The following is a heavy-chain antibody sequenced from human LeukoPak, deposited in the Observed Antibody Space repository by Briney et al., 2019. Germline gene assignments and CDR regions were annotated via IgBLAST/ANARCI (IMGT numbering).Heavy chain of an antibody. CDR3: ARGDGYNYFDY. CDR2: FYVGGST. Sequence: GESLKISCAASGFTVSSHYMSWARQAPGKGLEWVSVFYVGGSTYYADSVKGRFTISRDHSKNTLYLQMDSLRAEDTAVYYCARGDGYNYFDYWGQGTLVTVSS. D-gene: IGHD5-24*01. CDR1: GFTVSSHY. J-gene: IGHJ4*02. V-gene: IGHV3-66*01.